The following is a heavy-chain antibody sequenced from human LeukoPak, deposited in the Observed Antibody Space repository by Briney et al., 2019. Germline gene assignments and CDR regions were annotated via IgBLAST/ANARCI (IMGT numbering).Heavy chain of an antibody. J-gene: IGHJ3*01. V-gene: IGHV3-7*01. Sequence: GGSLRLSCAASGFSFSTSWMSWVRQAPGKGLEWVASMKEDGSEKYYVDSVKGRFTISRDNAVKSLYLQMNSLRVEDTAVIYCARDRSFGALDFWGQGTLVTVSS. CDR3: ARDRSFGALDF. CDR2: MKEDGSEK. D-gene: IGHD3-3*01. CDR1: GFSFSTSW.